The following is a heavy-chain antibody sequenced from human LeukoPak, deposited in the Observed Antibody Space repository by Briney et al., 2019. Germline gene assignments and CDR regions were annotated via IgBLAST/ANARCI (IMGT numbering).Heavy chain of an antibody. D-gene: IGHD3-22*01. CDR3: AKGGYYDSSGYPDAFDI. V-gene: IGHV3-30*18. CDR1: GFTFSSYG. J-gene: IGHJ3*02. Sequence: GGSLRLSCAASGFTFSSYGMHWVRQAPGKGLEWVAVISYDGSNEYYADSVKGRFTISRDNSKNTLYLQMNSLRAEDTAVYYCAKGGYYDSSGYPDAFDIWGQGTMVTVSS. CDR2: ISYDGSNE.